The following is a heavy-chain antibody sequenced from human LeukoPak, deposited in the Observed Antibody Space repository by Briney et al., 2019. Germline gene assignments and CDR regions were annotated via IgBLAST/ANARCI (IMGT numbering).Heavy chain of an antibody. CDR1: GGSISSGGCY. Sequence: SETLSLTCTVSGGSISSGGCYWSWIRPHPGKGLEWIGYIYYSGSTYYNPSLKSRVTISVDTSKNQFSLKLSSVTAADTAVYYCARASGVGEQQLVLGYWGQGTLVTVSS. J-gene: IGHJ4*02. CDR3: ARASGVGEQQLVLGY. CDR2: IYYSGST. D-gene: IGHD6-13*01. V-gene: IGHV4-31*03.